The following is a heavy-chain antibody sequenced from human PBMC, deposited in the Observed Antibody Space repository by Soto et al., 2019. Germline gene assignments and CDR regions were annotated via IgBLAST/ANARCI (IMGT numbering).Heavy chain of an antibody. CDR2: ISSNGGST. CDR1: GFTFSSYA. J-gene: IGHJ6*03. Sequence: PGGSLRLSCAASGFTFSSYAMHWVRQAPGKGLEYVSAISSNGGSTYYANSVKGRFTISRDNSKNTLYLQMGSLRAEDMAVYYCARDPIAAAGLYYYYYMDVWGQGTTVTVSS. CDR3: ARDPIAAAGLYYYYYMDV. D-gene: IGHD6-13*01. V-gene: IGHV3-64*01.